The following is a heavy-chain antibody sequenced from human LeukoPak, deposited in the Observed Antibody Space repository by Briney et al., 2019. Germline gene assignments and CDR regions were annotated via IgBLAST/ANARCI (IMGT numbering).Heavy chain of an antibody. CDR1: GFIFSSYS. D-gene: IGHD5-18*01. CDR2: ITVSSSYI. Sequence: GGSLRLSCAASGFIFSSYSMNWVRQAPGKGLEWVSSITVSSSYIYYADSVKGRFTISRDNAKNSLYLQMNSLRAEDTAVYYCARTPGGYSYGGGDYWGQGTLVTVSS. J-gene: IGHJ4*02. CDR3: ARTPGGYSYGGGDY. V-gene: IGHV3-21*01.